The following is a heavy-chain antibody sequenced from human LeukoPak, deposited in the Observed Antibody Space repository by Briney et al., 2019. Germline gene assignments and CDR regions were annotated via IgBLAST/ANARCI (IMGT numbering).Heavy chain of an antibody. CDR2: ISDSGGST. J-gene: IGHJ4*02. CDR1: GLTFSNYA. Sequence: PGGSLRLSCAASGLTFSNYAMSWVRQAPGKGLEWVSGISDSGGSTYYADSVKGRFIISRDNSKNTLYLQLNSVRGEDTAVYYCARDSTYYYDSGSSGPHYFDNWGQGTLVTVSS. V-gene: IGHV3-23*01. CDR3: ARDSTYYYDSGSSGPHYFDN. D-gene: IGHD3-10*01.